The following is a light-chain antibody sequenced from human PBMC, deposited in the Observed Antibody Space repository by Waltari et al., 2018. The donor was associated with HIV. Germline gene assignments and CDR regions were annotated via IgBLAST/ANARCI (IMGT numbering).Light chain of an antibody. Sequence: EIVLTQSPATLSLSPGERATLSCRASQSVSSSLAWYQQKPGQAPRLLIYGASNRATVIPARFSGSGSGTDFTLTINSLEPEDFAVYYCQQRYKWPRTFGQGTKLEIK. J-gene: IGKJ2*01. CDR2: GAS. CDR3: QQRYKWPRT. V-gene: IGKV3-11*01. CDR1: QSVSSS.